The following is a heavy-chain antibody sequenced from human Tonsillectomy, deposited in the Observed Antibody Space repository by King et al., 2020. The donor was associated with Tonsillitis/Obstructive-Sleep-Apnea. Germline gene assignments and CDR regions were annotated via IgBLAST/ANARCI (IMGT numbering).Heavy chain of an antibody. J-gene: IGHJ5*02. CDR1: GYSFPSYW. CDR3: ARRSSSSYNLFDT. V-gene: IGHV5-51*01. Sequence: QLVQSGAEVKKPGESLKISCKGSGYSFPSYWIGWVRQMPGKGLEWMGIIYPGDSDTTYSPSFQGQVTISADKSISTAYLQWSSLKASDTAMYYCARRSSSSYNLFDTWGQGTLVTVSS. CDR2: IYPGDSDT. D-gene: IGHD6-6*01.